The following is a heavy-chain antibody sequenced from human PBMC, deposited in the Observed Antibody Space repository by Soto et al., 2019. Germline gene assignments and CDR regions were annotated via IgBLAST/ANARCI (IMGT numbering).Heavy chain of an antibody. Sequence: GGSLRLSCAASGFTFSSYAMSWVRQAPGKGLEWVSAISGSGGSTYYADSVKGRFTISRDNSKNTLYLQMNSLRAEDTAVYYCAKDPVRSGNYYDSSGYCFDYWGQGTLVTVSS. CDR3: AKDPVRSGNYYDSSGYCFDY. CDR1: GFTFSSYA. CDR2: ISGSGGST. V-gene: IGHV3-23*01. J-gene: IGHJ4*02. D-gene: IGHD3-22*01.